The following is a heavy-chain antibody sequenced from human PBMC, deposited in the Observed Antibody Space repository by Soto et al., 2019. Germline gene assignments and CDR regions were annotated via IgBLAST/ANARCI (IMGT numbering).Heavy chain of an antibody. Sequence: GSLRLSCAASGFTFSSYAMHWVRQAPGKGLEWVAVISYDGSNKYYADSVKGRFTISRDNSKNTLYLQMNSLRDEDTAVYYCAGAVQNGLLLFGVTTPYYYGIDVRAQRTTDTGAS. D-gene: IGHD3-10*01. CDR3: AGAVQNGLLLFGVTTPYYYGIDV. CDR1: GFTFSSYA. V-gene: IGHV3-30-3*01. J-gene: IGHJ6*02. CDR2: ISYDGSNK.